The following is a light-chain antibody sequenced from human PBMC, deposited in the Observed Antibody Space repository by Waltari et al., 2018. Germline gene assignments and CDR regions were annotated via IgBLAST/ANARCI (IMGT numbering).Light chain of an antibody. CDR3: SSYTTTSSWV. J-gene: IGLJ3*02. CDR2: DVS. V-gene: IGLV2-14*01. CDR1: SGDIGHYKF. Sequence: QSALPQPASVSASPGQSITISCTGTSGDIGHYKFVSWYQQEPVRAPKLIVYDVSQRPSGVSNRFSGSKSGNTASLTISGLQAEDEADYYCSSYTTTSSWVFGGGTKLTVL.